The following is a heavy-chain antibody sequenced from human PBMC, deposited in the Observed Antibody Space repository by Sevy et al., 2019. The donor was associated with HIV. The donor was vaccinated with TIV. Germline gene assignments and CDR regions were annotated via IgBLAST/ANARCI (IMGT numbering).Heavy chain of an antibody. Sequence: SETLSLTCAVYGGSFSGYYWSWIRQPPGKGLEWIGEINHSGSTNYNPSLKSRVTISVDTSKNQFSLKLSSVTAADTAVYYRARGCIAAAGTCWFDPWGQGTLVTVSS. CDR3: ARGCIAAAGTCWFDP. CDR2: INHSGST. J-gene: IGHJ5*02. V-gene: IGHV4-34*01. D-gene: IGHD6-13*01. CDR1: GGSFSGYY.